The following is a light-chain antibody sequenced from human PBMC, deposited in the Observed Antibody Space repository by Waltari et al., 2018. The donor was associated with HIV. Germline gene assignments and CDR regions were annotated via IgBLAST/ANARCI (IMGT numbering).Light chain of an antibody. CDR1: DSNVGSNF. V-gene: IGLV1-51*01. CDR2: DNH. CDR3: VTWDSNVQILL. J-gene: IGLJ2*01. Sequence: SLLTQPTSVSAAPGQRVTISCSGSDSNVGSNFVSCYQHIPGTGPKLLLYDNHQRHAGVPERFSASKTGTSASLDITGLQTADEADYYCVTWDSNVQILLFGGGTKVTVL.